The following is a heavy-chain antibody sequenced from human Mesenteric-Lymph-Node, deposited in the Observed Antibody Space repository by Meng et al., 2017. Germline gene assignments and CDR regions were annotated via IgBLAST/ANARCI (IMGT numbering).Heavy chain of an antibody. CDR1: GGSISSSNYY. CDR3: ARGGYYSFDY. J-gene: IGHJ4*02. V-gene: IGHV4-30-4*01. Sequence: QVHLQESGPGLVKPSQTLSLTCTVSGGSISSSNYYWSWIRQPPGKGLEWSGHIYNSGSTYYNPSLKSRITISVDTSKNQFSLKLSSVTAADTAVYYCARGGYYSFDYWGQGTLVTVSS. CDR2: IYNSGST. D-gene: IGHD5-18*01.